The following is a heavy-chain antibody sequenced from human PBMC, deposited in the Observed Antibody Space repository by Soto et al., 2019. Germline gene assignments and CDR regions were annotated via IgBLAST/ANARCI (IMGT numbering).Heavy chain of an antibody. CDR1: GGSISSGDYY. D-gene: IGHD3-10*01. CDR2: NYYSGST. Sequence: QVQLQESGPGLVRPSQTLSLTCTVSGGSISSGDYYWSWLRQSPGKGLEWIGYNYYSGSTYYNPPLKSPVTISIDTSKNQFSLKLSSVTAADTAVYYCARERVPSYIHHTWFDSWGQGTLVTVSA. J-gene: IGHJ5*01. CDR3: ARERVPSYIHHTWFDS. V-gene: IGHV4-30-4*01.